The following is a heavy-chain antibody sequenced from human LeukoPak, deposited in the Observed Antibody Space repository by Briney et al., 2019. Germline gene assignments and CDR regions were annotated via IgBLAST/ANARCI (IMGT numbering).Heavy chain of an antibody. CDR2: ISAYNGNT. D-gene: IGHD3-10*01. V-gene: IGHV1-18*01. CDR3: ARGGGDYYGSGSYAYYYYYMDV. Sequence: ASVKVSCKASGYTFTSYGISWVRQAPGQGLEWMGWISAYNGNTNYARKLQGRVTMTTDTSTSTAYMELSRLRSDDTAVYYCARGGGDYYGSGSYAYYYYYMDVWGKGTTVTISS. J-gene: IGHJ6*03. CDR1: GYTFTSYG.